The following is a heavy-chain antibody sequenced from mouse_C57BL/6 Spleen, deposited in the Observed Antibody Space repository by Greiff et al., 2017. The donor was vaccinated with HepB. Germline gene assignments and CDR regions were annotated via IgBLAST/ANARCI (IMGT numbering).Heavy chain of an antibody. J-gene: IGHJ1*03. D-gene: IGHD1-1*01. CDR1: GFSFNTYA. Sequence: EVKLMESGGGLVQPKGSLKLSCAASGFSFNTYAMNWVRQAPGKGLEWVARIRSKSNNYATYYADSVKDRFTISRDDSESMLYLQMNNLKTEDTAMYYCVRPTYYYGSSWYFDVWGTGTTVTVSS. V-gene: IGHV10-1*01. CDR3: VRPTYYYGSSWYFDV. CDR2: IRSKSNNYAT.